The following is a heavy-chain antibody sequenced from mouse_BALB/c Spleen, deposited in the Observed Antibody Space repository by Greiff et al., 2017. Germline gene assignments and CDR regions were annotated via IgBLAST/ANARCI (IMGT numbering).Heavy chain of an antibody. J-gene: IGHJ1*01. CDR2: ISSGGST. Sequence: EVQVVESGGGLVKPGGSLKLSCAASGFTFSSYAMSWVRQTPEKRLEWVASISSGGSTYYPDSVKGRFTISRDNARNILYLQMSSLRSEDTAMYYCARGNWDDWYFDVWGAGTTVTVSS. V-gene: IGHV5-6-5*01. D-gene: IGHD4-1*01. CDR3: ARGNWDDWYFDV. CDR1: GFTFSSYA.